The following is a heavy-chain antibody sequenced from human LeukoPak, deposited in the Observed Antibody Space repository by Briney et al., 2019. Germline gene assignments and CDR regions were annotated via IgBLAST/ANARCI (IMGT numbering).Heavy chain of an antibody. D-gene: IGHD6-6*01. CDR2: IYYSGST. Sequence: SETPSLTCTVSGGSISSYYWSWIRQPPGKGLEWIGYIYYSGSTNYNPSLKSRVTISVDTSKNQFSLKLSSVTAADTAVYYCARDSRLVGIDYWGQGTLVTVSS. J-gene: IGHJ4*02. CDR1: GGSISSYY. V-gene: IGHV4-59*01. CDR3: ARDSRLVGIDY.